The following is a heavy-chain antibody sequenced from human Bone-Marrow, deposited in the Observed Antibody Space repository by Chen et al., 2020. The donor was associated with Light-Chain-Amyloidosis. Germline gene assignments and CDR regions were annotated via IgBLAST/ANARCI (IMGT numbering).Heavy chain of an antibody. CDR3: AREYPFFWQNYYEGP. CDR1: GGTFSSYA. J-gene: IGHJ4*02. V-gene: IGHV1-69*06. CDR2: IIPIFGTA. D-gene: IGHD3-22*01. Sequence: QVQLVQSGAEVRKPGSTVKVSCKASGGTFSSYAISWVRQAPGHGLEWMGGIIPIFGTANYAQMFQGSVTITADKSTSTAYMELSSLRSEDTAVYYCAREYPFFWQNYYEGPWGQGTLVTVSS.